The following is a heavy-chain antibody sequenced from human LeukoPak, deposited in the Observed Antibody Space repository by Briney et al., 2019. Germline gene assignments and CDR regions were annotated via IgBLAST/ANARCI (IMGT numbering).Heavy chain of an antibody. J-gene: IGHJ4*02. CDR3: ARGNTIFGVVLV. CDR1: GYSISSGYY. V-gene: IGHV4-38-2*02. D-gene: IGHD3-3*01. CDR2: IYHSGST. Sequence: SETLSLTCTVSGYSISSGYYWGWIRQPPGKGLEWIGSIYHSGSTYYNPSLKSRVTISVDTSKNQFSLKLSSVTAADTAVYYCARGNTIFGVVLVWGQGTLVTVSS.